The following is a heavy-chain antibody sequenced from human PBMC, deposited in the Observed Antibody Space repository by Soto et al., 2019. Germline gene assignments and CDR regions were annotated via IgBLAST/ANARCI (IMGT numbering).Heavy chain of an antibody. CDR3: AKDSSSGWYVSWFDP. CDR2: ISGSGGST. D-gene: IGHD6-19*01. Sequence: LRLSCAASGFTFSSYAMSWVRQAPGKGLEWVSAISGSGGSTYYADSVKGRFTISRDNSKNTLYLQMNSLRAEDTAVYYCAKDSSSGWYVSWFDPWGQGTLVTVSS. CDR1: GFTFSSYA. V-gene: IGHV3-23*01. J-gene: IGHJ5*02.